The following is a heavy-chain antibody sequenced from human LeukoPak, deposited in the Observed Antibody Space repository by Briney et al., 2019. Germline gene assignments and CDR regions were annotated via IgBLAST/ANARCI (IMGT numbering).Heavy chain of an antibody. V-gene: IGHV1-18*01. CDR2: SSAYNGNT. D-gene: IGHD3-22*01. CDR1: GYTFTSYG. Sequence: ASVKVSCKASGYTFTSYGISWVRQAPGQGLEWMGGSSAYNGNTNYAQKLQGRVTMTTDKSMSTDYMELRSLRSDDTAVYYCAADDSYDSSGRYFQHWGQGTLVTVSS. J-gene: IGHJ1*01. CDR3: AADDSYDSSGRYFQH.